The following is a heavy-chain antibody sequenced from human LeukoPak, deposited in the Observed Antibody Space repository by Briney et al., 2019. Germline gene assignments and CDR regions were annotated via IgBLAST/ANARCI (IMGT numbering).Heavy chain of an antibody. CDR3: AELGITMIGGV. J-gene: IGHJ6*04. CDR2: INGDGSST. V-gene: IGHV3-74*01. CDR1: GFTFSSYW. Sequence: GGSLRLSCAASGFTFSSYWMRWVRQAPGKGLVWVSRINGDGSSTDYADSVKGRFTISRDNAKNSLYLQMNSLRAEDTAVYYCAELGITMIGGVWGKGTTVTISS. D-gene: IGHD3-10*02.